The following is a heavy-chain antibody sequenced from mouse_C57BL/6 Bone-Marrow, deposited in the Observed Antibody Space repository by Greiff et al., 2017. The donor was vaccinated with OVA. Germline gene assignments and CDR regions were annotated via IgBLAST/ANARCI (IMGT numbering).Heavy chain of an antibody. Sequence: VQLQQSGAELVRPGASVKLSCTASGFNIKDDYMHWVKQRPEQGLEWIGWIDPENGDTVYASKFQGKATITADTSSNTAYLQLSSLTSEDTAVYYCTSCGNFECWGKGTTLTVSS. CDR3: TSCGNFEC. D-gene: IGHD1-1*02. CDR1: GFNIKDDY. V-gene: IGHV14-4*01. CDR2: IDPENGDT. J-gene: IGHJ2*01.